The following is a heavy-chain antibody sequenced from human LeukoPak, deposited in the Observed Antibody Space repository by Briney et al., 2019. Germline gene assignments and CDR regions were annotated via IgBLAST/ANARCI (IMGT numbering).Heavy chain of an antibody. J-gene: IGHJ4*02. Sequence: PGGSLRLPCAASGFYFANYDMSWVRQDPGKGLESVSATVGGGSPNTYHADSVKGRFTISRENSKNTLYLQMNSLRAEDTAVYYCARINRITMIREVQGLDYWGQGTLVTVSS. D-gene: IGHD3-10*01. CDR1: GFYFANYD. CDR2: TVGGGSPNT. V-gene: IGHV3-23*01. CDR3: ARINRITMIREVQGLDY.